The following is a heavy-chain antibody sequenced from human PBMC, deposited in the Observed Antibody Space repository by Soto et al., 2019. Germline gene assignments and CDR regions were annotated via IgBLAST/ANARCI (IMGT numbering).Heavy chain of an antibody. V-gene: IGHV4-61*01. CDR1: GGPVSSGSYY. Sequence: QVQLQESGPGLVKPSETLSLTCSVSGGPVSSGSYYWSWIRQPPGKGLEWIGYIYYSGSTNYNLPLKGRVNILVDTSKNQFSRRLSSVTAAETAVYYCARGPYYYGSGSYYRGRWFDPWGQGTLVTVSS. J-gene: IGHJ5*02. CDR2: IYYSGST. CDR3: ARGPYYYGSGSYYRGRWFDP. D-gene: IGHD3-10*01.